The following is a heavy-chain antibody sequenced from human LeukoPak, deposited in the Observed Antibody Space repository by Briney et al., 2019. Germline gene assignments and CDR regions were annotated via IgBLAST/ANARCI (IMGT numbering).Heavy chain of an antibody. CDR2: ISAYNGNT. D-gene: IGHD5-18*01. CDR1: GYTFTSYD. J-gene: IGHJ4*02. CDR3: ARDSVVIQLWSH. V-gene: IGHV1-18*01. Sequence: ASVKVSCKASGYTFTSYDISWVRQAPGQGLEWMGWISAYNGNTNYAQKLQGRVTMTTDTSTSTAYMELRSLRSDDTAVYYCARDSVVIQLWSHWGQGTLVTVSS.